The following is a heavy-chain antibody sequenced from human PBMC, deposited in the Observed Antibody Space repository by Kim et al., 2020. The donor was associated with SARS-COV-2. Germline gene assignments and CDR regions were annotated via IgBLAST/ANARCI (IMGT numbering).Heavy chain of an antibody. Sequence: TYYAGSGKGRFTISRDNSKSTLYLQMNSLRAEETAVYYCATYDILTGIDYWGQGTLVTVSS. D-gene: IGHD3-9*01. CDR3: ATYDILTGIDY. CDR2: T. J-gene: IGHJ4*02. V-gene: IGHV3-23*01.